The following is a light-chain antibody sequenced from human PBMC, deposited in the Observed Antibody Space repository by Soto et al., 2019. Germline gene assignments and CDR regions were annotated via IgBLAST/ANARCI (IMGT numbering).Light chain of an antibody. CDR2: AAS. CDR3: QQSLTTPLT. Sequence: DIQMTQSPSSLSASVGDRVTITCQASQSISIYLNWYQQKPGKAPKLLIYAASSLQSGVPSRFGGSGSGTDFTLTISSLQREDLATYYCQQSLTTPLTFGGGTKVEIK. V-gene: IGKV1-39*01. J-gene: IGKJ4*01. CDR1: QSISIY.